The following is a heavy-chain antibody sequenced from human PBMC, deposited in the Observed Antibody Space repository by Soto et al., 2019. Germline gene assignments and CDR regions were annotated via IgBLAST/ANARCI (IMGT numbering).Heavy chain of an antibody. Sequence: PGESLKISCKGSGYSFTSYWISWVRQMPGKGLEWMGRIDPSDSYTNYSPSFQGHVTISAEKSISTAYLQWSSLKASDTAMYFCARHVGYCSSISCYPKYWGQGTLVTVSS. CDR2: IDPSDSYT. V-gene: IGHV5-10-1*01. CDR1: GYSFTSYW. J-gene: IGHJ4*02. CDR3: ARHVGYCSSISCYPKY. D-gene: IGHD2-2*01.